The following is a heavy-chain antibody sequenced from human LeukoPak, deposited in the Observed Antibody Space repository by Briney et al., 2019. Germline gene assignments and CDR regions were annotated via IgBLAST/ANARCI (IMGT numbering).Heavy chain of an antibody. J-gene: IGHJ4*02. Sequence: PSETLSLTRTVSGGSFSSYYWNWIRQPPGEGLEWMGYIYYSGSTNCNPSLKSRVTISVDTSKNQFSLKLSSVTAADTAVYYCARVDCSGGSCYSFDYWGQGTLVTVSS. V-gene: IGHV4-59*01. D-gene: IGHD2-15*01. CDR3: ARVDCSGGSCYSFDY. CDR1: GGSFSSYY. CDR2: IYYSGST.